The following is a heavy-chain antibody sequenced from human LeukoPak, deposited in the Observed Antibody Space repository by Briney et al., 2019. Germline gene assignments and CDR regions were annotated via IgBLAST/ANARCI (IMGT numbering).Heavy chain of an antibody. CDR1: GGTFSSYA. J-gene: IGHJ6*03. CDR3: ARDLRYSSGWSASGMDV. Sequence: SVKVSCKASGGTFSSYAISWVRQAPGQGLEWMGGIIPIFGTTNYAQKFQGRVTITADESTSTAYMDLRSLRSDDTAVYYCARDLRYSSGWSASGMDVWGKGTTVTISS. D-gene: IGHD6-19*01. V-gene: IGHV1-69*13. CDR2: IIPIFGTT.